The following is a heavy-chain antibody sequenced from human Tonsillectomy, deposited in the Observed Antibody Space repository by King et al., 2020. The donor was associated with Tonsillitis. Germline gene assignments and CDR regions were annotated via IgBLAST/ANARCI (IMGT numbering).Heavy chain of an antibody. CDR1: GDSISSSDHY. CDR3: ARYDSGTFDY. V-gene: IGHV4-39*01. J-gene: IGHJ4*02. Sequence: QLQESGPGVVKPSETLSLTCTVSGDSISSSDHYLAWIRQPPGKGLEWIGYMYSSGTIFYNPSLTSRITISGGPSENRFSLKVSSVTAADTAVYFCARYDSGTFDYWGQGALVTVSS. CDR2: MYSSGTI. D-gene: IGHD1-26*01.